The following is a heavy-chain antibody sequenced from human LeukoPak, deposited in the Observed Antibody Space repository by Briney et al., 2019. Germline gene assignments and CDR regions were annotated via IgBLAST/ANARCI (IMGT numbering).Heavy chain of an antibody. J-gene: IGHJ4*02. V-gene: IGHV1-69*13. CDR3: ASSEAVAGTFDY. D-gene: IGHD6-19*01. CDR2: IIPIFGTA. CDR1: GGTFISYA. Sequence: ASVKVSCKASGGTFISYAISWVRQAPGQGLEWMGGIIPIFGTANYAQKFQGRVTITADESTSTAYMELSSLRSEDTAVYYCASSEAVAGTFDYWGQGTLVTVSS.